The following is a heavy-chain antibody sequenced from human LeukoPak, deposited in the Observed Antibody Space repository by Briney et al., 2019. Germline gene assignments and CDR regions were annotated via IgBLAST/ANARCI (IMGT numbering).Heavy chain of an antibody. V-gene: IGHV4-34*01. CDR1: GGSFSGYY. J-gene: IGHJ6*03. CDR3: ARSSSNDYYMDV. D-gene: IGHD6-13*01. Sequence: PSETLSLTCAVYGGSFSGYYWSWIRQPPGKGLEWIGEINHSGSTYYNPSLKSRVTISVDTSKNQFSLKLSSVTAADTAVYYCARSSSNDYYMDVWGKGTTVTISS. CDR2: INHSGST.